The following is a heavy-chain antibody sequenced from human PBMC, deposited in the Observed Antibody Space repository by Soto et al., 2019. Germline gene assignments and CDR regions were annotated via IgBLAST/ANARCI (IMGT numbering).Heavy chain of an antibody. D-gene: IGHD3-10*01. CDR3: ARKDYYGSGIYYFDY. Sequence: GASVKVSCKAIGYIFTSHYMHWVRQAPGQGLEWMGWINPVNGDTRYSQRFQGRVTLTRDTSASTAYMELSSLRSEDTAVYYCARKDYYGSGIYYFDYWGQGTLVTVSS. CDR1: GYIFTSHY. J-gene: IGHJ4*02. CDR2: INPVNGDT. V-gene: IGHV1-3*01.